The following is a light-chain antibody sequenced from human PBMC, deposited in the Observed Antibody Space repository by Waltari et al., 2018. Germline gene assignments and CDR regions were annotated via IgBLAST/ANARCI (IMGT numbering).Light chain of an antibody. V-gene: IGLV2-23*01. CDR1: NNDVGGYAV. CDR3: CSYVGVTTVL. CDR2: EVH. J-gene: IGLJ2*01. Sequence: QSALIPPASVSGSPGQSITISCTGTNNDVGGYAVASGYHQHPGKAPKLIIYEVHRRPSGVSNRFSGSKSGNTASLTISGLQAEDEAHYYCCSYVGVTTVLFGGGTTVAV.